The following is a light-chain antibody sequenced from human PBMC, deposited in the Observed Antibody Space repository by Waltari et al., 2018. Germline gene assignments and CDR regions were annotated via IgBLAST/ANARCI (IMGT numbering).Light chain of an antibody. CDR2: DFT. J-gene: IGLJ3*02. CDR1: SSDFGNYNR. CDR3: SSPTTSITWV. V-gene: IGLV2-18*02. Sequence: QSALTQPPSVSGSPGQSVTISCTATSSDFGNYNRVSWYQQSPGTAPKLMIYDFTNRPSGVPHRFSGSKSGNTASLTISGLQAEDEADYYCSSPTTSITWVFGGGTKLTVL.